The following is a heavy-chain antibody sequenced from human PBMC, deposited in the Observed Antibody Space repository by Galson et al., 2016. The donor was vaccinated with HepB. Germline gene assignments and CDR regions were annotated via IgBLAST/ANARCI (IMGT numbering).Heavy chain of an antibody. Sequence: SVKVSCKVSGYTLTELPMHWVRQAPGKGLEWMGGFDAVDGDTIYAQKFQGRVTMTQDTSTDIAYMELSSLTSEDTAVYYCATIHGDYVSDVFDIWGQGTMVTVSS. V-gene: IGHV1-24*01. J-gene: IGHJ3*02. CDR1: GYTLTELP. CDR3: ATIHGDYVSDVFDI. D-gene: IGHD4-17*01. CDR2: FDAVDGDT.